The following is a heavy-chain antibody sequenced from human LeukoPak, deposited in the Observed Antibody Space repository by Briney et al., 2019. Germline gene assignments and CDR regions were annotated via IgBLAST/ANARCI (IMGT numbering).Heavy chain of an antibody. D-gene: IGHD3-10*01. CDR2: IYYSGST. V-gene: IGHV4-39*07. CDR1: GGSISSSSYY. J-gene: IGHJ3*02. CDR3: ARLALTIDAFDI. Sequence: SETLSLTCTVSGGSISSSSYYWGWIRQPPGKGLEWIGSIYYSGSTYYNPSLKSRVTMSVDTSKNQFSLKLSSVTAADTAVYYCARLALTIDAFDIWGQGAMVTVSS.